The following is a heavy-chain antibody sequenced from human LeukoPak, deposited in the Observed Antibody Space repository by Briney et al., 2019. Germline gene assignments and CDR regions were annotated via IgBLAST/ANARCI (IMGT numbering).Heavy chain of an antibody. V-gene: IGHV3-30*18. Sequence: GGSLRLSCAASGFTFSSYGMHWVRQAPGKGLEWVAVISCDGSNKYYADSVKGRFTISRDNSKNTLYLQMNSLRAEDTAVYYCANLAMVRGAPAHGMDVWGQGTTVTVSS. CDR2: ISCDGSNK. D-gene: IGHD3-10*01. CDR1: GFTFSSYG. CDR3: ANLAMVRGAPAHGMDV. J-gene: IGHJ6*02.